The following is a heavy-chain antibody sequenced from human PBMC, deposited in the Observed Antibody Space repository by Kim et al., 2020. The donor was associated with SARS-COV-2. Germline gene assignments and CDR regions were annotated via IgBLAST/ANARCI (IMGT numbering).Heavy chain of an antibody. V-gene: IGHV3-23*01. J-gene: IGHJ4*02. Sequence: YADSATGRVTVTRDNSKNTLYLHMNSLSAEDTAVYYCANKLTGTAADFACWGQGTLVTVSS. CDR3: ANKLTGTAADFAC. D-gene: IGHD6-13*01.